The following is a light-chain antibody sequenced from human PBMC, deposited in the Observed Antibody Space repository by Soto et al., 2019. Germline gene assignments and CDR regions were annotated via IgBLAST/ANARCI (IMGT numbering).Light chain of an antibody. CDR2: AAS. CDR3: QQSYNTPRLT. J-gene: IGKJ4*01. CDR1: QSISNY. V-gene: IGKV1-39*01. Sequence: DIQMTQSPSSLSASVGDRVTITCRASQSISNYLNWYQKKPGKAPKLMXYAASSLQSGVPSRFSGSGSGTDLTLTISSLQTEDFANYYCQQSYNTPRLTFGGGTKVDIK.